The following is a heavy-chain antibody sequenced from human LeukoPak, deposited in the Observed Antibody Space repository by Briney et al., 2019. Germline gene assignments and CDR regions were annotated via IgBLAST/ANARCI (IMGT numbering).Heavy chain of an antibody. J-gene: IGHJ4*02. CDR2: INHSGST. D-gene: IGHD5-18*01. CDR3: ARGWGYSYGNFDY. V-gene: IGHV4-34*01. CDR1: GGSFSGYY. Sequence: SETLSLTCAVYGGSFSGYYWSWIRQPPGKGLEWIGEINHSGSTNYNPSLKSRVTISVDTSKNQFSLKLSSVTAADTAVYYCARGWGYSYGNFDYWGQGTLVTVSS.